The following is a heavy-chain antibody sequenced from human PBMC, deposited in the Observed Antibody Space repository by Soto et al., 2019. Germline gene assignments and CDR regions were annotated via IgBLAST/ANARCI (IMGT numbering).Heavy chain of an antibody. V-gene: IGHV4-34*01. J-gene: IGHJ5*02. CDR1: GGSFSGYY. D-gene: IGHD6-13*01. Sequence: PSETLSLTCAVHGGSFSGYYWSWIRQPPGKGLEWIGEINHSGSTNYNPSLKSRVTISVDTSKNQFSLKLSSVTAADTAVYYCARMYSSSWYAGGGWFDPWGQGTLVTVSS. CDR2: INHSGST. CDR3: ARMYSSSWYAGGGWFDP.